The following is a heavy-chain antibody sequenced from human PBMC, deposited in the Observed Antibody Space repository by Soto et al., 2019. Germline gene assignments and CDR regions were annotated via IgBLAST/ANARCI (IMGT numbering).Heavy chain of an antibody. Sequence: QVQLVQSGAEVKKPGSSVKVSCKASGGTFSSYAISWVRQAPGQGLEWMGGIIHIFGTANYAQKYQGRVTNTADKTTSTAYMGLSSLRPEDTAVYYCARAPFGNTMRGSTRYYFDYWGQGTLVTVSS. CDR1: GGTFSSYA. CDR2: IIHIFGTA. D-gene: IGHD3-22*01. CDR3: ARAPFGNTMRGSTRYYFDY. J-gene: IGHJ4*02. V-gene: IGHV1-69*06.